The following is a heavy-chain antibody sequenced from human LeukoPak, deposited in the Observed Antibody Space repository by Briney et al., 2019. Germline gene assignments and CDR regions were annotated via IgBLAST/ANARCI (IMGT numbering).Heavy chain of an antibody. V-gene: IGHV3-7*01. Sequence: GGSLRLSCAASGFTFSSYRMSWVRQAPGKGLEWVANIKQDGSEKYYVDSVKGRFTISRDNAKKSLYLQMNSLRAEDTAVYYCARGVYYDSSGYYPGYWGQGTLVTVSS. CDR3: ARGVYYDSSGYYPGY. CDR2: IKQDGSEK. J-gene: IGHJ4*02. D-gene: IGHD3-22*01. CDR1: GFTFSSYR.